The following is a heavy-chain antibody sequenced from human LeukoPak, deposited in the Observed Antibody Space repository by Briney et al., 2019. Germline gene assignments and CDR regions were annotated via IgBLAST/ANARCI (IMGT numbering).Heavy chain of an antibody. CDR2: ITNDGTI. CDR1: GFTFSSYM. D-gene: IGHD1-26*01. V-gene: IGHV3-74*01. Sequence: GGSLRLSCAASGFTFSSYMMHWVRQAPGKGLVWVSHITNDGTIRYADSVKGRFTISRDNAKNTLCLQMNSLRAEDTAVYYCARDWRGSLDYWGQGTLVTVSS. J-gene: IGHJ4*02. CDR3: ARDWRGSLDY.